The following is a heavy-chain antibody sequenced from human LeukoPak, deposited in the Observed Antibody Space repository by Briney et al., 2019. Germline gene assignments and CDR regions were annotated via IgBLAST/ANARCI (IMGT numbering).Heavy chain of an antibody. V-gene: IGHV3-23*01. Sequence: PGGSLGLSCTASGFTFSSYAMSWVRQAPGKGLEWVSGVSGSGGRTYYADSVQGRFTISRDNSKNTLYLQMISLRAEDTAVYYCAKDQGDSVWGSFDYWGQGTLVTVSS. CDR3: AKDQGDSVWGSFDY. J-gene: IGHJ4*02. D-gene: IGHD3-16*01. CDR1: GFTFSSYA. CDR2: VSGSGGRT.